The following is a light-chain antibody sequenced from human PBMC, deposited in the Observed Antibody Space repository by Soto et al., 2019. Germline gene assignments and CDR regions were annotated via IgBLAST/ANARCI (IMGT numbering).Light chain of an antibody. CDR2: STS. CDR1: TGAVTSGYY. J-gene: IGLJ2*01. V-gene: IGLV7-43*01. CDR3: LLYYGGAVV. Sequence: QAVVTQEPSLTVSPGGPVTLTCASSTGAVTSGYYPSWFQQKPGQAPKPLIYSTSNKHSWTPARFSGSLLGGKAALTLSGVQPEDEAEYYCLLYYGGAVVFGGGTKLTVL.